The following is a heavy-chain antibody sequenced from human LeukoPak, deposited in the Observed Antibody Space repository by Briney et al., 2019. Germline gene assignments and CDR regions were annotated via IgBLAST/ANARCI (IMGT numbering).Heavy chain of an antibody. CDR3: AKRGHYSINWYHYFDY. J-gene: IGHJ4*02. CDR2: IASNGGSE. D-gene: IGHD6-13*01. Sequence: GGSLRLSCAASGFIVSTNYMSWVRQAPGKGLEWVAAIASNGGSEYYADSVKGRFTISRDNSKNTLFLQMNSLRPDDTAVYYCAKRGHYSINWYHYFDYWGQGTLVTVSS. V-gene: IGHV3-30*18. CDR1: GFIVSTNY.